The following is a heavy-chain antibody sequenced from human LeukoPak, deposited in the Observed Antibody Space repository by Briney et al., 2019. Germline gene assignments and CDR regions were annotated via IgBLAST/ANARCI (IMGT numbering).Heavy chain of an antibody. CDR3: ARDRGDIAARTVKYYFDY. J-gene: IGHJ4*02. CDR1: GYTFTSYY. D-gene: IGHD6-6*01. V-gene: IGHV1-46*01. Sequence: ASVKVSCKASGYTFTSYYMHWVPQAPGQGLEWMGIINPSGGSTSYAQKFQGRVTMTRDMSASTVYMELSSLRSEDTAVYYCARDRGDIAARTVKYYFDYWGQGTLVTVSS. CDR2: INPSGGST.